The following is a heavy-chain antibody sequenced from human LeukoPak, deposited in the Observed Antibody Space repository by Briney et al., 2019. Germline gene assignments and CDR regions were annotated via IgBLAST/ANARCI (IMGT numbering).Heavy chain of an antibody. J-gene: IGHJ6*03. CDR3: ARSYCSSTSCYAAYYYYMDV. CDR2: INHSGST. Sequence: SETLSLTCAVYGGSFSSYYWSWIRQPPGKGLEWIGEINHSGSTNYNPSLKSRVTISVDTSKNQFSLKLSSVTAADTAVYYCARSYCSSTSCYAAYYYYMDVWGKGTTVTVSS. CDR1: GGSFSSYY. V-gene: IGHV4-34*01. D-gene: IGHD2-2*01.